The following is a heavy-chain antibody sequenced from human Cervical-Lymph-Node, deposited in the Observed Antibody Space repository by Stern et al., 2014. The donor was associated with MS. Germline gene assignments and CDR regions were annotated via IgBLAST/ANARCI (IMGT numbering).Heavy chain of an antibody. CDR3: AKDRSYSGSPDPFDH. CDR1: GYTFPDYA. J-gene: IGHJ5*02. Sequence: EVQLVESGGGLVQPGRSLRLSCAASGYTFPDYAMHWVRQAPGKGLEWVSSINWNGGSTGYTDSVNGRFTISRDNAKNSLQLQMNSLRLEDTAIYYCAKDRSYSGSPDPFDHWGQGTLVTVSS. CDR2: INWNGGST. D-gene: IGHD1-26*01. V-gene: IGHV3-9*01.